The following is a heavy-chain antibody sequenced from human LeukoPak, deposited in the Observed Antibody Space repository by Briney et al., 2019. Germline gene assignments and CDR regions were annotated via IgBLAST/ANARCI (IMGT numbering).Heavy chain of an antibody. D-gene: IGHD1-26*01. Sequence: ASVKVSSKASGYTFSAYSIHWVRQAPGQGLEWMGWINPDSGDTNYAQKFQGWVTMTRDTSISTAYMEVRRLRSDDTAVYYCARGSGSYWWFDSWGQGTLVTVSS. CDR3: ARGSGSYWWFDS. CDR1: GYTFSAYS. CDR2: INPDSGDT. J-gene: IGHJ5*01. V-gene: IGHV1-2*04.